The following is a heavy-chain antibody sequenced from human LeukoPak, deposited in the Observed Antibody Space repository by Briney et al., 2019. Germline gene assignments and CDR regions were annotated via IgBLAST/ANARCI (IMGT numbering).Heavy chain of an antibody. CDR2: IYDSGST. D-gene: IGHD2-2*01. V-gene: IGHV4-30-4*01. CDR1: GGSISSGDYY. Sequence: SQTLSLTCTVSGGSISSGDYYWSWIRQPPGKGLEWIGYIYDSGSTYYNPSLKSRVSISVDTSKNQFSLKLSSVTAADTAVYYCARDASRDQYQLLPHYFDYWGQGTLVTVSS. J-gene: IGHJ4*02. CDR3: ARDASRDQYQLLPHYFDY.